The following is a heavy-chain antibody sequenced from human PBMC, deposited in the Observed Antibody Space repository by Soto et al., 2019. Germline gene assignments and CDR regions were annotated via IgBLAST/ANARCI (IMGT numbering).Heavy chain of an antibody. V-gene: IGHV4-39*07. CDR3: ARAEELLWTFDY. CDR2: IYYSGST. Sequence: PSETLSLTCTVSGGSISSSSYYWGWIRQPPGKGLEWIGYIYYSGSTYYNPPLKSRVTISVDTSKNQFSLKLGSVTAADTAVYYCARAEELLWTFDYWGQGTLVTVSS. D-gene: IGHD1-26*01. CDR1: GGSISSSSYY. J-gene: IGHJ4*02.